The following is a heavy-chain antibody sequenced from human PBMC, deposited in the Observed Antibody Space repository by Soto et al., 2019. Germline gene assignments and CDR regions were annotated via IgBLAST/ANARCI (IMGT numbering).Heavy chain of an antibody. J-gene: IGHJ4*02. CDR1: GASIAGSSY. Sequence: QVQLQESGPGLMKPSETLSLTCSVSGASIAGSSYWSWIRQPAGKGLEWIGRFSLSGTTNYSPSLRSRVTMSADASKNQFSLRLTSVTAADTALYYCARGMTPPGAPAWYYFDSWGQGTLVTVSS. V-gene: IGHV4-4*07. CDR3: ARGMTPPGAPAWYYFDS. CDR2: FSLSGTT. D-gene: IGHD2-8*02.